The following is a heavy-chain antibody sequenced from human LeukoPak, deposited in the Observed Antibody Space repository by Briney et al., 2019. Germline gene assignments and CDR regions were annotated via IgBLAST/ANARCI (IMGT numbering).Heavy chain of an antibody. CDR3: ARDHYYDSSGYQGLAFDY. V-gene: IGHV3-48*02. CDR1: GFTFSSYS. CDR2: ISSSSSTI. J-gene: IGHJ4*02. Sequence: GGSLRLSCAASGFTFSSYSMNWVRQPPGKGLERVSYISSSSSTIYYADSVKGRLTISRDNAKNSLYLQMNSLRDEDTAVYYCARDHYYDSSGYQGLAFDYWGQGTLVTVSS. D-gene: IGHD3-22*01.